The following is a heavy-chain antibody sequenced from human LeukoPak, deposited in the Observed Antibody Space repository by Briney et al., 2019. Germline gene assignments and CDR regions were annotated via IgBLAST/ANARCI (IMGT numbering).Heavy chain of an antibody. Sequence: GASVKVSCKASGGTFSSYAISWVRQAPGQGLEWMGRIIPIFGIANYAQKFQGRVTITADKSTSTAYMELSSLRSEDTAVYYCARDQAGYNYDVYSDYWGQGTLVTVSS. J-gene: IGHJ4*02. CDR3: ARDQAGYNYDVYSDY. V-gene: IGHV1-69*04. D-gene: IGHD5-24*01. CDR2: IIPIFGIA. CDR1: GGTFSSYA.